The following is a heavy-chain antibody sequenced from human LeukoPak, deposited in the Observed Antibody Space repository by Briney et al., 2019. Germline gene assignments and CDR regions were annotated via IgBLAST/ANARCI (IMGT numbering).Heavy chain of an antibody. D-gene: IGHD4-17*01. Sequence: GGSLRLSCAASGLTFSSYAMSWVRQAPGKGLEWVGRIKTIIDGGTTDYAAPVKDRFTVSRDDSKNTLYLQMNSLRAEDTAVYYCAGTVTPGYWGQGTLVTVSS. CDR1: GLTFSSYA. J-gene: IGHJ4*02. CDR3: AGTVTPGY. V-gene: IGHV3-15*01. CDR2: IKTIIDGGTT.